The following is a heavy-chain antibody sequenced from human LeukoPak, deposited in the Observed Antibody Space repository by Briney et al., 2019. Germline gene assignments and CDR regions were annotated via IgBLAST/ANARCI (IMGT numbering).Heavy chain of an antibody. V-gene: IGHV1-2*02. CDR3: ARELDRKPYHYDSSGYYY. CDR2: INPNSGGT. Sequence: GASVKVSCKASGYTLTGYYMHWVRQAPGQGLEWMGWINPNSGGTNYAQKFQGRVTMTRDTSISTAYMELSRLRSDDTAVYYCARELDRKPYHYDSSGYYYWGQGTLVTVSS. J-gene: IGHJ4*02. D-gene: IGHD3-22*01. CDR1: GYTLTGYY.